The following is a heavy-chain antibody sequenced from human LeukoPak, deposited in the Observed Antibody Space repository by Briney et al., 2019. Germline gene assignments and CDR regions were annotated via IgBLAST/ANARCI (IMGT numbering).Heavy chain of an antibody. D-gene: IGHD2/OR15-2a*01. CDR1: GFTFSSYA. CDR2: ISGSGGST. V-gene: IGHV3-23*01. CDR3: AKVEGYYGVYFDY. Sequence: GGSLTLSCAASGFTFSSYAMSWVRQAPGKGLEWVSAISGSGGSTYYADSVKGRFTISRDNSKNTLYLQMNSLRAEDTAVYYCAKVEGYYGVYFDYWGQGTLVTVSS. J-gene: IGHJ4*02.